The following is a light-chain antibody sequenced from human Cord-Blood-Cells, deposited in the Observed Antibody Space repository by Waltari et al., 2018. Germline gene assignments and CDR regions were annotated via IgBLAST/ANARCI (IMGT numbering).Light chain of an antibody. Sequence: EIVMTQSPATLSVSPGERATFPCRASQSVSSNLAWYQQKPGQAPSLLIYGASTRATGIPARFSGSGSGTEFTLTISSLQSEDFAVYYCQQYNNWPPLTFGGGTKVEIK. CDR1: QSVSSN. CDR3: QQYNNWPPLT. CDR2: GAS. J-gene: IGKJ4*01. V-gene: IGKV3-15*01.